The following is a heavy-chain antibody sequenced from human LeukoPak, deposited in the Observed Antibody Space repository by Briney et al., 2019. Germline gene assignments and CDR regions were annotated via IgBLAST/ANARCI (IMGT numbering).Heavy chain of an antibody. D-gene: IGHD3/OR15-3a*01. J-gene: IGHJ5*02. V-gene: IGHV4-4*08. CDR3: AREGLNWFDP. Sequence: SETLSLTCTVSGGSISTYYWSWIRQPPGKGLEWIGYIYTSGSTNYNPSLKSRVTISVDTSKNQFSLKLSSVTAADTAVYYCAREGLNWFDPWGQGTLVTVSS. CDR1: GGSISTYY. CDR2: IYTSGST.